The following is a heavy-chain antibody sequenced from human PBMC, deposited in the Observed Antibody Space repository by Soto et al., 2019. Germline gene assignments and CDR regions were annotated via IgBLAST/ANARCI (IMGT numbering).Heavy chain of an antibody. CDR2: ISAYNGNT. V-gene: IGHV1-18*01. Sequence: GASVKVSCKASGYRFSSFGIIWVRQAPGQGLEWMGWISAYNGNTNYAQKFQGRVTMSTDTSTSSAYMELSRLRSDDTAVYYCARIGISASGMDVWGQGTTVTVSS. CDR1: GYRFSSFG. CDR3: ARIGISASGMDV. J-gene: IGHJ6*02. D-gene: IGHD1-20*01.